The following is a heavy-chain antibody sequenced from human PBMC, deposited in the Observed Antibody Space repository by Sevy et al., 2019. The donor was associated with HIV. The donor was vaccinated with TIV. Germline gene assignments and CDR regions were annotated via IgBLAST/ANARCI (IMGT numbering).Heavy chain of an antibody. CDR1: GFTFSSYA. J-gene: IGHJ4*02. D-gene: IGHD3-10*01. Sequence: GGSLRLSCAASGFTFSSYAMSWVRQAPGKGLEWVSAISGSGGSKYYADSVKGRFTISRDNSKNTLYLQMNSLGAEDTAVYYCAKDPQYGYFDYWGQGTLVTVSS. V-gene: IGHV3-23*01. CDR3: AKDPQYGYFDY. CDR2: ISGSGGSK.